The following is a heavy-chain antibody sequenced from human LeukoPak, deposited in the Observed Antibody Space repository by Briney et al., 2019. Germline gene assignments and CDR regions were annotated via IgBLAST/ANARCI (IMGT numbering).Heavy chain of an antibody. CDR1: GFTFDDYG. D-gene: IGHD3-3*01. V-gene: IGHV3-20*04. J-gene: IGHJ4*02. Sequence: PGGSLRLSCAASGFTFDDYGMSWVRQAPRKGLDWVSGINWNGGSTGYADSVKGRFTISRDNAKNSLYLQMNSLRVEDTALYYCARGIRFLEWLSGSDYWGQGTLVTVSS. CDR2: INWNGGST. CDR3: ARGIRFLEWLSGSDY.